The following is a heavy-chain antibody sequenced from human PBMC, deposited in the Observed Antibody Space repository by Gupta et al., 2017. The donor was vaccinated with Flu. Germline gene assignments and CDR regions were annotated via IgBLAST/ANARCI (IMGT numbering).Heavy chain of an antibody. V-gene: IGHV3-9*01. CDR1: GFTFDVHA. Sequence: EVQLVESGGGLVQPGRSLTPSCAAFGFTFDVHAIHWVRQVPGKGLEWVSGISWNGGNIVYADSVKGRFTISRDNAKHSVYLEMNSLRAEDTALYYCARDRTGYSFPGKGMDVWGQGTTVTVSS. CDR2: ISWNGGNI. J-gene: IGHJ6*02. D-gene: IGHD5-18*01. CDR3: ARDRTGYSFPGKGMDV.